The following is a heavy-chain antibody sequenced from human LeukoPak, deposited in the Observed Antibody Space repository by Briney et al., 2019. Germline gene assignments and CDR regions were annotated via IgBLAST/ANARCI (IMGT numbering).Heavy chain of an antibody. CDR1: GFTFSSYA. D-gene: IGHD3-3*01. Sequence: GGSLRLSCAASGFTFSSYAMSWVRQAPGKGLEWVSAISGSGGSTYYADSVKGRFTISRDNSKSTLYLQMNSLRAEDTAVYYCAKDGRFLEWLLSAVDYWGQGTLVTVSS. V-gene: IGHV3-23*01. CDR3: AKDGRFLEWLLSAVDY. J-gene: IGHJ4*02. CDR2: ISGSGGST.